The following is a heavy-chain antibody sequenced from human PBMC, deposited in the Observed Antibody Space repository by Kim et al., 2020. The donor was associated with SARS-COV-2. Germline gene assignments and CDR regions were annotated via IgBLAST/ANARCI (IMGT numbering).Heavy chain of an antibody. CDR3: ARVEGYYGSGSEIDY. V-gene: IGHV3-30*04. J-gene: IGHJ4*02. CDR2: ISYDGSNK. D-gene: IGHD3-10*01. Sequence: GGSLRLSCAASGFTFSSYAMHWVRQAPGKGLEWVAVISYDGSNKYYADSVKGRFTISRDNSKNTLYLQMNSLRAEDTAVYYCARVEGYYGSGSEIDYWGQGTLVTVSS. CDR1: GFTFSSYA.